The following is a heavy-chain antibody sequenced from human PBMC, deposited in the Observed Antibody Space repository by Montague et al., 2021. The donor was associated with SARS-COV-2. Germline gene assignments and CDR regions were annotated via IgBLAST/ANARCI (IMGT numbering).Heavy chain of an antibody. V-gene: IGHV4-34*01. CDR1: GGSFGDDH. J-gene: IGHJ4*02. CDR2: IKQSGRT. D-gene: IGHD3-22*01. CDR3: ARGHLSVSMIVVVFTSASYYFDY. Sequence: SETLSLTCAVYGGSFGDDHWSWIRQPPGKGLERIGDIKQSGRTNYNPSLKSRVTISVDTSKNQFSLKLTSVTAADTAVYVCARGHLSVSMIVVVFTSASYYFDYWGQGAQVTVSS.